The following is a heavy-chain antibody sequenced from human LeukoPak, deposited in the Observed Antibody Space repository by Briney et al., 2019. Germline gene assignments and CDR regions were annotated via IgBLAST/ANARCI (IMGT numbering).Heavy chain of an antibody. V-gene: IGHV4-39*01. D-gene: IGHD6-19*01. CDR3: ARVPGYSSGEFDY. CDR1: GGSISSSSDY. Sequence: SETLSLTCSVSGGSISSSSDYWGWVRQPPGKGLEWIGSIYHSETTYYNPSLKSRVIISVDTSKNQFSLKLSSVTAADTAVYYCARVPGYSSGEFDYWGQGTLVTVSS. J-gene: IGHJ4*02. CDR2: IYHSETT.